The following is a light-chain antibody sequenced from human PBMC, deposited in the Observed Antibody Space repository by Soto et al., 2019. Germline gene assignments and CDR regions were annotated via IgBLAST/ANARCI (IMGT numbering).Light chain of an antibody. CDR1: SGHSDYA. J-gene: IGLJ3*02. CDR2: LNSDGSH. V-gene: IGLV4-69*01. Sequence: QSVLTQSPSASASLGASVKLACTLSSGHSDYAIAWHQQQPEKGPRSLMKLNSDGSHSKGDGIPDRFSGSSSGAERYLTISSLQSEDEADYYCQTWGTGIRVFGGGTKLTVL. CDR3: QTWGTGIRV.